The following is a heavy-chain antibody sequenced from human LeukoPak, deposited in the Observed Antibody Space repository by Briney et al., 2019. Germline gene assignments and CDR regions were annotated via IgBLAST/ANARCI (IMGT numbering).Heavy chain of an antibody. J-gene: IGHJ6*02. D-gene: IGHD6-19*01. CDR3: AKAEAIAVASMDV. CDR1: GFTFSNFG. CDR2: ISGSGGNM. Sequence: PGGSLRLSCTATGFTFSNFGMAWVRQAPGQGLEWVSTISGSGGNMYQADSVKGRFTISRDNSKNTLYLQMNSLRAEDTAVYYCAKAEAIAVASMDVWGQGTTVTVSS. V-gene: IGHV3-23*01.